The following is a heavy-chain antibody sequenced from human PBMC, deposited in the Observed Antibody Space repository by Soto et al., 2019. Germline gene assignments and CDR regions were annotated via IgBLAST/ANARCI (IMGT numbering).Heavy chain of an antibody. CDR3: ARCVVNYYYYYGMDV. V-gene: IGHV1-69*01. CDR1: GGTFRRYA. J-gene: IGHJ6*02. D-gene: IGHD2-21*01. CDR2: IIPIFGTA. Sequence: QVQLVQSGAEVKKPGSSVKVSCKDSGGTFRRYAISWVRQAPGQGLEWMGVIIPIFGTANYAQKFQGRVTITADESTSTAYMALSSLSSEDTAVYYCARCVVNYYYYYGMDVWGQGTTVNVSS.